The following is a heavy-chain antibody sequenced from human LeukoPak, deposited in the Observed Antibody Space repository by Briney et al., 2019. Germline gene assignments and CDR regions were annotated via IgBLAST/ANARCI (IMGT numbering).Heavy chain of an antibody. V-gene: IGHV1-69*05. J-gene: IGHJ5*02. D-gene: IGHD6-13*01. Sequence: SVNVSCKASGDTFSSKAINWLRQAPGQGLEWMGGIIPISGQPTSAQKFQGRVTFSTDESTRTAYMELSSLTSEDSAPYYCARRRGSTHLYWFDHWGQGTQVTVSS. CDR3: ARRRGSTHLYWFDH. CDR2: IIPISGQP. CDR1: GDTFSSKA.